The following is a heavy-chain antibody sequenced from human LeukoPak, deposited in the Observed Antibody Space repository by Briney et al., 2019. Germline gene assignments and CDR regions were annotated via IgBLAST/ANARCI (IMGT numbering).Heavy chain of an antibody. D-gene: IGHD2-2*01. CDR3: ASHYCSSTSCQYYFDY. J-gene: IGHJ4*02. Sequence: GRSLRLSCAASGFTFSSYAMHWVRQAPGKGLEWVAVISYDGSNKYYADSVKGRFTISRDNSKNTLYLQMNSLRAEDTAVYYCASHYCSSTSCQYYFDYWGQGTLVTVSS. CDR2: ISYDGSNK. V-gene: IGHV3-30-3*01. CDR1: GFTFSSYA.